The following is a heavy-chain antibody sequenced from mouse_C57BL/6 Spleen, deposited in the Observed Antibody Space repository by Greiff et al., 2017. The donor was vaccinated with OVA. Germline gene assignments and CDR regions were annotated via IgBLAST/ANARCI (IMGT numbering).Heavy chain of an antibody. D-gene: IGHD2-4*01. Sequence: VQLQQPGAELVMPGASVKLSCKASGYTFTSYWMHWVKQRPGQGLEWIGELDPSAGYTNYNQQFKGKSTLPVDHSASTAYMQLSRLTSEDSAVYYCERGNYEYRYFDVWGTGTTLTVSS. CDR3: ERGNYEYRYFDV. V-gene: IGHV1-69*01. CDR1: GYTFTSYW. J-gene: IGHJ1*03. CDR2: LDPSAGYT.